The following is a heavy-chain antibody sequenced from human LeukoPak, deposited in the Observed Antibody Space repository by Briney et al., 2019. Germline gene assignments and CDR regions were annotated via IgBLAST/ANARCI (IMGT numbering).Heavy chain of an antibody. J-gene: IGHJ4*02. CDR1: GFNFNSEW. V-gene: IGHV3-7*01. CDR3: ADPPTDF. CDR2: INQDGSEK. Sequence: GGSLRLSCATSGFNFNSEWMTWVRQAPGKGLEWVAKINQDGSEKYHGDSAKGRFTISRDNAKSSLFLEMSSLRAEDTAVYYCADPPTDFWGQGTLVAVSS.